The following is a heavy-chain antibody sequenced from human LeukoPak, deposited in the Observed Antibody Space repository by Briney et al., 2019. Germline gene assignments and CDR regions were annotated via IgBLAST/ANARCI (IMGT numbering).Heavy chain of an antibody. CDR2: IYYSGST. J-gene: IGHJ3*02. CDR1: GGSISSGGSY. V-gene: IGHV4-31*03. Sequence: SQTLSLTCTVSGGSISSGGSYWSWIRHHRGKGLEWIGYIYYSGSTYYNPSLKSRVTISVDTSENQFSLKLTSVTAADTAVYYCARELRRYGYSPGGFDIWGQGTMVTVSS. D-gene: IGHD5-24*01. CDR3: ARELRRYGYSPGGFDI.